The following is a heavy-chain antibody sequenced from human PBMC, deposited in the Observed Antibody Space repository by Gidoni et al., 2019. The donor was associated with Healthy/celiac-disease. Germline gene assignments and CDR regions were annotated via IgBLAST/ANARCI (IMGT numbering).Heavy chain of an antibody. V-gene: IGHV3-7*01. CDR2: IKEDGSEA. CDR1: GFPFSRDW. CDR3: ARGPW. Sequence: EMQLVESGGGLVQPGGSLSLPCAASGFPFSRDWMSWVRQVPGKGRGWVANIKEDGSEAYYVDSVKGRFTISRDNAKNSLDLQMNGLGAEDTGVYYCARGPWWGQGTLVTVSS. J-gene: IGHJ4*02.